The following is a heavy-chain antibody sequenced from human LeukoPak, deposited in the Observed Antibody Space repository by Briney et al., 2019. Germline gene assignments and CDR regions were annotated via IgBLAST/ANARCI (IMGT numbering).Heavy chain of an antibody. CDR1: GGSISSHF. CDR2: IYYSGST. CDR3: ARQTMTTADAFDI. V-gene: IGHV4-59*08. Sequence: SETLSLTCTVSGGSISSHFWSWIRQPPGKGLEWIAYIYYSGSTDYNPSLKSRVTISVDTSKNQFSLKLGSVTAADTAVYYCARQTMTTADAFDIWGQGTTVTVSS. J-gene: IGHJ3*02. D-gene: IGHD4-17*01.